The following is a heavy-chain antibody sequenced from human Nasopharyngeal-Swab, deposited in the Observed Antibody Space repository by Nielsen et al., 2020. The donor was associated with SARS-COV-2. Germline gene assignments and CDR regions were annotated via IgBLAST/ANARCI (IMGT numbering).Heavy chain of an antibody. V-gene: IGHV4-39*07. CDR2: IYYSGST. CDR3: VGSSWYGDYYYYYGMDV. CDR1: GGSISSSSYY. J-gene: IGHJ6*02. D-gene: IGHD6-13*01. Sequence: LETLSLTYTVSGGSISSSSYYWGWIRQPPGKGLEWIGSIYYSGSTYYNPSLKSRVTISVDTSKNQFSLKLSSVTAADTAVYYCVGSSWYGDYYYYYGMDVWGQGTTVTVSS.